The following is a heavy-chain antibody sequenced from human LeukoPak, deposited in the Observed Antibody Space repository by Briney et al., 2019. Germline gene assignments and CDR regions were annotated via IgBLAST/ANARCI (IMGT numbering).Heavy chain of an antibody. V-gene: IGHV3-48*03. J-gene: IGHJ6*03. CDR2: ISSSASII. CDR1: GFPISTNG. Sequence: GGSLRLSCAASGFPISTNGMSWVRQAPGKGLEWVSYISSSASIIYYSDSVKGRFTISRYNAKNSLYLQMNSLSDEDTAVYYCARGDSSGPDYYYYMDVWGKGTTVTISS. D-gene: IGHD6-19*01. CDR3: ARGDSSGPDYYYYMDV.